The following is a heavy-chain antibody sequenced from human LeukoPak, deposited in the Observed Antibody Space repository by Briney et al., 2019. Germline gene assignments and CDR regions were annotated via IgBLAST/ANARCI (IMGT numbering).Heavy chain of an antibody. D-gene: IGHD4-17*01. Sequence: GGSPRLSCAASGFTFSSYAMSWVRQAPGKGLEWVSSINNSGGRIYYADSVKGRFTISRDNSKNTLYIQMNSLRAEDTAIYYCAKHGEAYGDSRTDYWGQGTLVTVPS. CDR3: AKHGEAYGDSRTDY. CDR1: GFTFSSYA. CDR2: INNSGGRI. V-gene: IGHV3-23*01. J-gene: IGHJ4*02.